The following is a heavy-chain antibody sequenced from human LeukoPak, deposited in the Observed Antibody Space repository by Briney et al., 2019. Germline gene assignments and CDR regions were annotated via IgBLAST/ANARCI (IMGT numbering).Heavy chain of an antibody. V-gene: IGHV3-21*01. D-gene: IGHD3-3*01. CDR3: ARFPESHWSGYYKATTGMDV. J-gene: IGHJ6*02. CDR2: ISSSSSYI. CDR1: GFTFSSYS. Sequence: GGSLRLSCAASGFTFSSYSMNWVRQAPGKGLEWVSSISSSSSYIYYADSVKGRFTISRDNAKNSLYLQMNSLRAEDTAVFYCARFPESHWSGYYKATTGMDVWSQGTTVTVSS.